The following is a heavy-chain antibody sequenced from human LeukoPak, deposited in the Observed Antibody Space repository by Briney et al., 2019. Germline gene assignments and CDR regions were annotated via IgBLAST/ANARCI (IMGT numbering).Heavy chain of an antibody. J-gene: IGHJ6*03. CDR3: ARVSSSGWDYYYYYYMDV. D-gene: IGHD6-19*01. CDR1: GFIFTSYW. V-gene: IGHV3-7*01. Sequence: GGSLRLSCAASGFIFTSYWMTWVRQAPGKGLEWVANIKQDGSEKYYVDSVKGRFTISRDNAKNSLYLQMNSLRANDTAVYYCARVSSSGWDYYYYYYMDVWGKGTTVTVSS. CDR2: IKQDGSEK.